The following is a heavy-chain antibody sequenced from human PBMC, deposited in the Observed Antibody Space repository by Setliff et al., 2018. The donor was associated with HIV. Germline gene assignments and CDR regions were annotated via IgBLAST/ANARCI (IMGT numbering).Heavy chain of an antibody. CDR3: ARGTLHYDFWSGSLDY. D-gene: IGHD3-3*01. CDR2: IYYSGST. CDR1: GGSISSHY. J-gene: IGHJ4*02. Sequence: SETLSLTCTVSGGSISSHYWSWIRQPPGKGLEWIGYIYYSGSTNYSPSLKSRVTISLDTSKNQVSLNLNSVTAADTAVYYCARGTLHYDFWSGSLDYWGQGTLVTVSS. V-gene: IGHV4-59*11.